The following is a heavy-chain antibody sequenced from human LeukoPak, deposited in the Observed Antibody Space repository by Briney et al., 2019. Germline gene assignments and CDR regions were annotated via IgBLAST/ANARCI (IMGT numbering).Heavy chain of an antibody. V-gene: IGHV1-18*01. D-gene: IGHD2-2*02. Sequence: ASVKVSCKASGYTFTSYGISWVRQAPGQGLEWMGWISAYNGNTNYAQRLQGRVTMTTDTSTSTAYMELRSLRSDDPAVYYCATCSSTSCYKDAFDIWGQGTMVTVSS. J-gene: IGHJ3*02. CDR3: ATCSSTSCYKDAFDI. CDR1: GYTFTSYG. CDR2: ISAYNGNT.